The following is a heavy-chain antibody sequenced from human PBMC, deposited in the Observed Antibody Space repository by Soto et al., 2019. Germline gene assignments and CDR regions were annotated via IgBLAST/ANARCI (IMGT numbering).Heavy chain of an antibody. CDR1: GGSINSLH. CDR3: ARIKSGYSYGSSIAG. J-gene: IGHJ4*01. D-gene: IGHD5-18*01. CDR2: VFYSGRT. V-gene: IGHV4-59*01. Sequence: SEIMSVTCRVSGGSINSLHRSWFRHPPGKGLEWIGFVFYSGRTTYNPSLQSRVTISVDTSHNHFSLKVRSVTAADTATYDCARIKSGYSYGSSIAGWGHGKLVTISS.